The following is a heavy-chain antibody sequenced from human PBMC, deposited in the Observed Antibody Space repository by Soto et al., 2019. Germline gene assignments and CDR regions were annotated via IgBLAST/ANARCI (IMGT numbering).Heavy chain of an antibody. Sequence: QLQLQESGPGLVKPSETLSLTCSVSDDSINSDKYYWGWIRQPPGKGLEWIGSIYYRGNAYYNPSLQTRVSISLDKSRSQFSLKVNSVTAADSAVYFCARLGGLATISYYFDFWGPGALVTVSS. V-gene: IGHV4-39*01. J-gene: IGHJ4*02. CDR1: DDSINSDKYY. CDR3: ARLGGLATISYYFDF. D-gene: IGHD3-16*01. CDR2: IYYRGNA.